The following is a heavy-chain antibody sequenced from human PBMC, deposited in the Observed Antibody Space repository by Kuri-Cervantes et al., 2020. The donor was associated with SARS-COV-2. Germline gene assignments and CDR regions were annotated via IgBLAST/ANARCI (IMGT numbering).Heavy chain of an antibody. CDR1: GSSISNSY. J-gene: IGHJ5*02. Sequence: SETLSLTCTASGSSISNSYWNWIRHPAGKPLQWFGRISGRGDTIYNPSLKSRASMSVVTSKNQSSLTLTSVTAADTAVDYCVGVLSNWFVPWGQGTLVTVSS. CDR3: VGVLSNWFVP. CDR2: ISGRGDT. V-gene: IGHV4-4*07. D-gene: IGHD2/OR15-2a*01.